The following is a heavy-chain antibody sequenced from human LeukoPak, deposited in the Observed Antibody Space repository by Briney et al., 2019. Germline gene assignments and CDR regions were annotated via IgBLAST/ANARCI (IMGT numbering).Heavy chain of an antibody. CDR3: ARAHSIRSVVIISRFDY. CDR1: GGSFSGYY. J-gene: IGHJ4*02. CDR2: INHSGST. V-gene: IGHV4-34*01. Sequence: SETLSLTCAVYGGSFSGYYWSWIRQPPGKGLEWIGEINHSGSTNYNPSLKSRVTISVDTSRNQFSLKLSSVTAADTAVYYCARAHSIRSVVIISRFDYWGQGTLVTVSS. D-gene: IGHD3-3*01.